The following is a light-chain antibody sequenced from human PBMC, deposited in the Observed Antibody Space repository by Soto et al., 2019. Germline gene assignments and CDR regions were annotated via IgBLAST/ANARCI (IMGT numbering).Light chain of an antibody. J-gene: IGKJ1*01. CDR3: QQYNAWPPGT. CDR2: GAS. CDR1: QSVSSSY. Sequence: EIVFTQSPCTLSLSPGERATLSCRASQSVSSSYLAWYQQKPGRAPRLLIYGASTRATGVPARFSGSGSGTEFTLTISSLQSEDFAIYYCQQYNAWPPGTFGPGTKVHIK. V-gene: IGKV3-15*01.